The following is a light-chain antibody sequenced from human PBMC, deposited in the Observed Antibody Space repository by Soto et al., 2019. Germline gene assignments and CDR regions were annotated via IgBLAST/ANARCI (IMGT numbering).Light chain of an antibody. CDR2: EVS. J-gene: IGKJ4*01. Sequence: DIVMTQTPLSLSVTPGQPAPISCKSSQSLLGSDGKTYLSWYLQKPGHPPQLLIFEVSNHFSGVSDRFSGIGSGTDFTLKISRVEAEDVGVYYCMQSVQFPRTFGGGTKVDIK. V-gene: IGKV2D-29*01. CDR1: QSLLGSDGKTY. CDR3: MQSVQFPRT.